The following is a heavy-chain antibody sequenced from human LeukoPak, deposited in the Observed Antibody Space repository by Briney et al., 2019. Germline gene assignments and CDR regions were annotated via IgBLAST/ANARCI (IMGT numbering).Heavy chain of an antibody. V-gene: IGHV3-30*02. D-gene: IGHD5-24*01. J-gene: IGHJ4*02. CDR3: AKDFDAYNAVDYYFDY. CDR1: GFTFSSYG. CDR2: IRYDGSNK. Sequence: PGGSLRLSCAASGFTFSSYGMHWVRQAPGKGLEWVAFIRYDGSNKYYADSVKGRFTISRDNFKSTLYLQMNSLSSEDTAVYFCAKDFDAYNAVDYYFDYWGQGTLVTVSS.